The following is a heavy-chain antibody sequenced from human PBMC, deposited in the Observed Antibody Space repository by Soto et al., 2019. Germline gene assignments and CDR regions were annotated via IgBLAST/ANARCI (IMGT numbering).Heavy chain of an antibody. CDR2: ISSSSSTI. Sequence: PAGTLTLTCAASGVTFSSYNMNWVRQPPGKGLEWVSYISSSSSTIYYPDSVKGRFTVSRDNANNTLDVQMNSLRDEDTAVYYCARERVPAAKRGYYYGMDVWGQGTTVTVSS. D-gene: IGHD2-2*01. J-gene: IGHJ6*02. V-gene: IGHV3-48*02. CDR1: GVTFSSYN. CDR3: ARERVPAAKRGYYYGMDV.